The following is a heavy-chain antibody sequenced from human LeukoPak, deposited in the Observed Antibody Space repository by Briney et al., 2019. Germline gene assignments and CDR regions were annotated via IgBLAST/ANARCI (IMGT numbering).Heavy chain of an antibody. CDR2: ITASGST. Sequence: PSETLSLTCTVSGGSISSYYWSWIRQPAGKGLEWIGHITASGSTNYNPSLKSRVIMSLDTSKNQFSLNLDSVTAADTAMYYCARVGDYGDYQYFQHWGQGTLVTVSS. J-gene: IGHJ1*01. D-gene: IGHD4-17*01. CDR3: ARVGDYGDYQYFQH. CDR1: GGSISSYY. V-gene: IGHV4-4*07.